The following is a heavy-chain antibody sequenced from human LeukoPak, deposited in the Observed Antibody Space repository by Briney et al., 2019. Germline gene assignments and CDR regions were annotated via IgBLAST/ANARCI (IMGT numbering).Heavy chain of an antibody. CDR2: IYYSGST. CDR1: GDSISSSTYY. D-gene: IGHD3-10*01. V-gene: IGHV4-39*02. Sequence: SETLSLTCTVSGDSISSSTYYWGWIRQPPGKGLEWIGSIYYSGSTYYNPSLKSRVTISVDTSKNQFSLKLSSVTAADTAVYYCARDRGFGESTLWWYFDLWGRGTLVTVSS. J-gene: IGHJ2*01. CDR3: ARDRGFGESTLWWYFDL.